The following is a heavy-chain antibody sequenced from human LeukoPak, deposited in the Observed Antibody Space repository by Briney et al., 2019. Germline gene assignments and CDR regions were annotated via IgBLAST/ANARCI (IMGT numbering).Heavy chain of an antibody. D-gene: IGHD4-17*01. J-gene: IGHJ5*02. CDR3: ARGPLTVTRGFDP. CDR1: GGSFSGYY. CDR2: IYHSGST. Sequence: PSETLSLTCAVYGGSFSGYYWSWIRQPPGKGLEWIGEIYHSGSTNYNPSLKSRVTISMDKSKNQFSLNLSSLTAADTAVYYCARGPLTVTRGFDPWGQGTLVTVSS. V-gene: IGHV4-34*01.